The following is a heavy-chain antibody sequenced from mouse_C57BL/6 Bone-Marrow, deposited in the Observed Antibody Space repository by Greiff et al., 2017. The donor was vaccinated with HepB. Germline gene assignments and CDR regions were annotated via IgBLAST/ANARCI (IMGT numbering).Heavy chain of an antibody. CDR1: GFTFTNYY. V-gene: IGHV1-36*01. CDR2: VSPSNGGT. D-gene: IGHD1-1*01. Sequence: VQLQQSGPVLVKPGPSVKISCKASGFTFTNYYMHWVKPSHGKSLEWIGLVSPSNGGTSYNQKFKGKATLTVDTSSSTAYMELNSLTSEYSAVYYCEREHYYGSSYWFAYWGQGTLVTVSA. J-gene: IGHJ3*01. CDR3: EREHYYGSSYWFAY.